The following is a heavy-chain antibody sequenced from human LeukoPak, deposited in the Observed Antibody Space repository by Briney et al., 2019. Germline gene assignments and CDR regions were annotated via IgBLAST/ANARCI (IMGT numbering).Heavy chain of an antibody. CDR2: VNHSGST. CDR1: GGSFSGYY. CDR3: ARVATTGYSDAFDI. V-gene: IGHV4-34*01. D-gene: IGHD3-9*01. Sequence: PSETLSLTCAVYGGSFSGYYWSWIRQPPGKGLEWIGEVNHSGSTNYNPSLKSRVTISVDTSKNQFPLKLSSVTAADAAVYYCARVATTGYSDAFDIWGQGTMVTVSS. J-gene: IGHJ3*02.